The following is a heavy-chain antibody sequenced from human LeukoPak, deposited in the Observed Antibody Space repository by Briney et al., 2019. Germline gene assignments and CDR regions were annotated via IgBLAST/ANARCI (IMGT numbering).Heavy chain of an antibody. CDR1: GSSFSSYS. D-gene: IGHD1-1*01. J-gene: IGHJ4*02. CDR3: ARSPQGTGSPADY. CDR2: ISSSSKCI. V-gene: IGHV3-21*01. Sequence: GGSLRLSCGDSGSSFSSYSMNWVRQAPGKDLEWVSSISSSSKCIYYADSVKGRFTISRDNAKNSLYLQMNGLRADDTAVYYRARSPQGTGSPADYWGQGTLVTVSS.